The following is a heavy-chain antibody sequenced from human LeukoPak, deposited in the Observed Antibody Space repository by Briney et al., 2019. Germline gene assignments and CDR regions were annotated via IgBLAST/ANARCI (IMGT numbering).Heavy chain of an antibody. D-gene: IGHD6-6*01. Sequence: GGSLRLSCAASRFTLSNYWMSWVRQASGKGLEWVANIKEDGSEKYYVDSVKGRFTISRDNAKNSLYLQMNSLRAEDTAIYYCASGRQLGYWGQGTLVTVSS. CDR2: IKEDGSEK. J-gene: IGHJ4*02. V-gene: IGHV3-7*01. CDR3: ASGRQLGY. CDR1: RFTLSNYW.